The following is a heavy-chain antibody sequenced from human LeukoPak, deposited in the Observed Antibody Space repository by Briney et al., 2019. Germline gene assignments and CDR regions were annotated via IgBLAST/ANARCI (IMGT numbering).Heavy chain of an antibody. Sequence: SETLSLTCAASGYSISSSSYYWGWIRQPPVKGLEWIRSIYHSGSTYYNPSLKSRVTISVDTSKNQFSLKLSSVTAADTAVYLCARISKVYCSIKSNPCYNWFDPWGQGTLVTVSS. CDR1: GYSISSSSYY. CDR3: ARISKVYCSIKSNPCYNWFDP. CDR2: IYHSGST. V-gene: IGHV4-38-2*01. D-gene: IGHD2-15*01. J-gene: IGHJ5*02.